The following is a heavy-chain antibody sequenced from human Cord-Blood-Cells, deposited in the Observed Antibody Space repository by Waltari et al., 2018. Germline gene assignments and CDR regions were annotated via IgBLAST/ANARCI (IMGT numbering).Heavy chain of an antibody. CDR3: ARAYSSSSFDY. CDR1: GYTFTGYY. D-gene: IGHD6-6*01. V-gene: IGHV1-2*04. Sequence: QVQLVQSGAEVKKSGASVKVSCKASGYTFTGYYMHWVRQAPGQGLDWMGWISPTSGGTNYAQKFQGWVTMTRDTSISTVYMELSRLRSDDTAVYYCARAYSSSSFDYWGQGTLVTVSS. J-gene: IGHJ4*02. CDR2: ISPTSGGT.